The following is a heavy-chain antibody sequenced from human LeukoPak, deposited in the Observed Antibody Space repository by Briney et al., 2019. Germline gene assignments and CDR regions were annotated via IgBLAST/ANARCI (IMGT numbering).Heavy chain of an antibody. CDR2: IYRGGDT. J-gene: IGHJ4*02. Sequence: PGGSLRLSCAASGFTVSSYYMSWGREAPGKGLEWGSVIYRGGDTYYSDSVECRFTISRDNSKNRVYLQSNSLRGEGTAVYYCATDLYGDNGLNFEYWGQGTLVTVSS. D-gene: IGHD4-17*01. CDR3: ATDLYGDNGLNFEY. V-gene: IGHV3-53*01. CDR1: GFTVSSYY.